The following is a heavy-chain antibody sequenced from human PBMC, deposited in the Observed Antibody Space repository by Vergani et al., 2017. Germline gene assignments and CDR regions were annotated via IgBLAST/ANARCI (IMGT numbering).Heavy chain of an antibody. CDR2: INHSGST. V-gene: IGHV4-34*01. D-gene: IGHD2-2*01. CDR1: GGSFSGYY. Sequence: QVQLQQWGAGLLKPSETLSLTCAVYGGSFSGYYWSWIRQPPGKGLEWIGEINHSGSTNYNPSLKSRVTISVDTSKNQFSLKLSSVTAADTAVYYCARDGCSSTSCPLNWFDPWGQGTLVTVSS. CDR3: ARDGCSSTSCPLNWFDP. J-gene: IGHJ5*02.